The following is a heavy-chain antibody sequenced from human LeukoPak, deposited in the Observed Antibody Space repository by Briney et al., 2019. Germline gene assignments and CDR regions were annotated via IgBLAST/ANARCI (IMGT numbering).Heavy chain of an antibody. J-gene: IGHJ6*03. CDR3: ARAGYGDYELYYYYYYMDV. Sequence: SVKVSCKASGGTFSSYAISWVRQAPGQGLEWMGGIIPIFGTANYAQKFQGRVTMTRNTSISTAYMELSSLRSEDTAVYYCARAGYGDYELYYYYYYMDVWGKGTTVTISS. CDR2: IIPIFGTA. CDR1: GGTFSSYA. V-gene: IGHV1-69*05. D-gene: IGHD4-17*01.